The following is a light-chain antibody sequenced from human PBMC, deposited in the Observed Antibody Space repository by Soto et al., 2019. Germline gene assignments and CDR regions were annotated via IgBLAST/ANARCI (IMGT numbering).Light chain of an antibody. V-gene: IGLV2-8*01. Sequence: QSALTQPPSASGSPGQSVTISCAGTYNDVGDYNYVSWYQQHPGKVPKLLTYGVTERPSGVPGRFSGSKSGHTASLTVSDLQPADEAVYYCSSDSGTYSNVIFGGGTKLTVL. J-gene: IGLJ2*01. CDR2: GVT. CDR1: YNDVGDYNY. CDR3: SSDSGTYSNVI.